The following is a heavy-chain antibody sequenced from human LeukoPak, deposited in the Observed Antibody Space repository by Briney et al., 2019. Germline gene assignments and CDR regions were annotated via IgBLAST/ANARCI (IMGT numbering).Heavy chain of an antibody. D-gene: IGHD3-22*01. CDR2: IYTSGST. V-gene: IGHV4-61*02. CDR3: ASGEYYDSSGVPSDAFDI. Sequence: SQTLSLTCTVSGGSISSGSYYWSWIRQPAGKGLEWIGRIYTSGSTNYNPSLKSRVTISVDTSKNQFSLKLSSVTAADTAVYYCASGEYYDSSGVPSDAFDIWGQGTMVTVSS. J-gene: IGHJ3*02. CDR1: GGSISSGSYY.